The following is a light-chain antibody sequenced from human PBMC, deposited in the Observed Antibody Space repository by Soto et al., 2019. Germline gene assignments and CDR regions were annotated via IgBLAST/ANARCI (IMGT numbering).Light chain of an antibody. CDR3: QQRSNWPT. Sequence: IVMTQSPGTLSLSPGERATLSCRASQSVSSYLAWYQQKPGQAPRLLIYDASNRATGIPARFSGSGSGTDFTLTISSLEPEDFAVYYCQQRSNWPTFGQGTKGGYQ. CDR1: QSVSSY. CDR2: DAS. V-gene: IGKV3-11*01. J-gene: IGKJ1*01.